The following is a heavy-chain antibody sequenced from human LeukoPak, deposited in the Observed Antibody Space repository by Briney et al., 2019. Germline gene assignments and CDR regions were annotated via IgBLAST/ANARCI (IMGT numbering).Heavy chain of an antibody. CDR1: GFTFSSYW. J-gene: IGHJ4*02. D-gene: IGHD2-2*01. V-gene: IGHV3-74*01. CDR3: AKGICSSTSCYVLDY. Sequence: PGGSLRLSCAASGFTFSSYWMHWVRQAPGKGLVWVSRINSDGSSTSYADSVKGRFTISRDNAKNSLYLQMNSLRAEDMALYYCAKGICSSTSCYVLDYWGQGTLVTVSS. CDR2: INSDGSST.